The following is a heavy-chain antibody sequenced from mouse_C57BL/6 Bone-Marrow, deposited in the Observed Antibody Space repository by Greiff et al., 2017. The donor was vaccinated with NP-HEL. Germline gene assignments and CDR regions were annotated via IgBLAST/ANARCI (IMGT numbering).Heavy chain of an antibody. V-gene: IGHV14-4*01. CDR1: GFNFKDDY. D-gene: IGHD2-2*01. CDR3: TTVGYDAYFDY. Sequence: VQLQQSGAELVRPGASVKLSCTASGFNFKDDYMHWVKQRPEQGLEWIGWIDPENGDTEYASKFQGKATITADTSSNTAYLQLSSLTSEDTAVYCCTTVGYDAYFDYWGQGTTRTVSS. CDR2: IDPENGDT. J-gene: IGHJ2*01.